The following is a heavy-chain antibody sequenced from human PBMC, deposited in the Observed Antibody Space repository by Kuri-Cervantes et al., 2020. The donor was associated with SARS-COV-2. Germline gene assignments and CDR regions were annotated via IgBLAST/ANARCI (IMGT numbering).Heavy chain of an antibody. Sequence: GESLKISCAASGFTFSTYWMHWVRQAPGKGLVWVSRIYSDASTTTYADSVKGRFTISRDNSKNTLYLQMNSLRAEDTAVYYCAKARPIDYWGQGTLVTVSS. CDR2: IYSDASTT. CDR1: GFTFSTYW. CDR3: AKARPIDY. V-gene: IGHV3-74*01. J-gene: IGHJ4*02.